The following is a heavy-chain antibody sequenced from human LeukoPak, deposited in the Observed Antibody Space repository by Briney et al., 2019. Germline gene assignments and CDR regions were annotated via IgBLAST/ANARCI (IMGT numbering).Heavy chain of an antibody. CDR2: TNWNGGST. CDR1: GFTFDDYG. Sequence: GGSLRLSCAASGFTFDDYGMSWVRQAPGKGLELVPGTNWNGGSTGYADSVKGRFTISRDNAKNSLYLQMNSLRAEDTALYYCARETAVAGGYWFDPWGQGPLVTVSS. V-gene: IGHV3-20*04. D-gene: IGHD6-19*01. J-gene: IGHJ5*02. CDR3: ARETAVAGGYWFDP.